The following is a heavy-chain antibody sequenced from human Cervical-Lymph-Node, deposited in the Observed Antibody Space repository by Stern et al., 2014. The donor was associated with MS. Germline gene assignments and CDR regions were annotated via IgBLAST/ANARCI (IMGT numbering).Heavy chain of an antibody. D-gene: IGHD2-2*01. J-gene: IGHJ6*02. CDR1: GFTFRRYW. V-gene: IGHV3-7*01. CDR3: ARRVLVAMGGYPKTLDV. CDR2: IKEDGSEQ. Sequence: EVQLLESGGVLVQPGGSLKLSCAASGFTFRRYWMTWVRQAPGKGLEWVANIKEDGSEQYYVDSVKGRFTMSRDNAKNSLYLQMNSLRAEDTAVYYCARRVLVAMGGYPKTLDVWGRGTTVTVSS.